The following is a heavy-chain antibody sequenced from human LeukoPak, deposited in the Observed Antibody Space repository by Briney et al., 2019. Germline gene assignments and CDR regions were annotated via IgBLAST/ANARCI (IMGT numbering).Heavy chain of an antibody. CDR3: ARDSIAAASYYFDY. CDR2: ISAYNGNT. J-gene: IGHJ4*02. V-gene: IGHV1-18*01. CDR1: GYTFTSYG. D-gene: IGHD6-13*01. Sequence: ASVRVSCKASGYTFTSYGISRVRQAPGQGLEWMGWISAYNGNTNYAQKLQGRVTMTTDTSTSTAYMELRSLRSDDTAVYYCARDSIAAASYYFDYWGQGTLVTVSS.